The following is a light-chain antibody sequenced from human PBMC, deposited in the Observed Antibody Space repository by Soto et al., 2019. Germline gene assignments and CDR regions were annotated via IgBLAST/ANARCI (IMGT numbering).Light chain of an antibody. CDR1: QSVSTT. Sequence: EIVLTQSPATLSVSPGQRASLSFRASQSVSTTVAWYHQKPGQAPRLLIYGASTRATNVPARFSGSGSGTDFSLTISSLQSEDYSVYFCQQYTDWPTFGQGTKVDI. CDR3: QQYTDWPT. V-gene: IGKV3-15*01. CDR2: GAS. J-gene: IGKJ1*01.